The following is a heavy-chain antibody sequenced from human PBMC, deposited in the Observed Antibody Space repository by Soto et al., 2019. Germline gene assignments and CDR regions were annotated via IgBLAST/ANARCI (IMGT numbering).Heavy chain of an antibody. D-gene: IGHD1-1*01. J-gene: IGHJ4*02. Sequence: PGGSLRLSCAASGFTFSSYGMHWVRQAPGKGLEWVAVISYDGINKYYADSVKGRFTISRDNSKNTLYLQMNSLRAEDTAVYYCAKDPYKSPTYYFDYWGQGTLVTVSS. CDR2: ISYDGINK. CDR1: GFTFSSYG. CDR3: AKDPYKSPTYYFDY. V-gene: IGHV3-30*18.